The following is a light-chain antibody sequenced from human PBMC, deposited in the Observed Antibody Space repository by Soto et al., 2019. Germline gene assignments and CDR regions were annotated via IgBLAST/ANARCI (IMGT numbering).Light chain of an antibody. J-gene: IGKJ5*01. CDR1: ESINDN. Sequence: EIVMTQSPATLSISPGETATLSCRASESINDNLAWYQQQPGQAPRLLIYDAYTRSTGVPARFGGSGSGTEFTLTISSLQSEDFAVYYCQQYSNWPPITFGQGTRLDIK. V-gene: IGKV3-15*01. CDR3: QQYSNWPPIT. CDR2: DAY.